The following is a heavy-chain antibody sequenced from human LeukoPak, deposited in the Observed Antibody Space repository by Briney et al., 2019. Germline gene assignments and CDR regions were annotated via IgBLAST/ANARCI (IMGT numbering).Heavy chain of an antibody. CDR2: IYSSGST. V-gene: IGHV4-4*07. J-gene: IGHJ5*02. Sequence: PSETLSLTCTVSGGSINSYYWSWIPQPAGKGLEWIGRIYSSGSTNYNPSLKSRVTMSVDTSNNQFSLKLSSVTAADTAVYYCARGRGPGFDPSGQGTLVTVSS. CDR3: ARGRGPGFDP. CDR1: GGSINSYY. D-gene: IGHD3-10*01.